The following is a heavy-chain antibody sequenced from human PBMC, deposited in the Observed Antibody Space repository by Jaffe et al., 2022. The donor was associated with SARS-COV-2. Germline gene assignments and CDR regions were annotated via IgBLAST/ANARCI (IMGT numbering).Heavy chain of an antibody. CDR2: IKSKTDGGTT. D-gene: IGHD2-2*01. J-gene: IGHJ2*01. V-gene: IGHV3-15*01. Sequence: EVQLVESGGGLVKPGGSLRLSCAASGFTFSNAWMSWVRQAPGKGLEWVGRIKSKTDGGTTDYAAPVKGRFTISRDDSKNTLYLQMNSLKTEDTAVYYCTTDRGDGCSSTSCQNWNPDRWYFDLWGRGTLVTVSS. CDR3: TTDRGDGCSSTSCQNWNPDRWYFDL. CDR1: GFTFSNAW.